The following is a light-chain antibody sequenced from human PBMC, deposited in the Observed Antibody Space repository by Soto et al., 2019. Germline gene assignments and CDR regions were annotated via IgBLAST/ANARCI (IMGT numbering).Light chain of an antibody. J-gene: IGLJ1*01. CDR2: DVS. CDR3: SSYTSSSSYV. V-gene: IGLV2-14*01. Sequence: QSVLTQPASVSGSPGQSIAISCTGTSSDVGGYKYVSWYQQYPGKAPKLMIYDVSNRPSGVSDRFSGSKSGNTASLTISGLQSEDEADSYCSSYTSSSSYVFGTGTKVTVL. CDR1: SSDVGGYKY.